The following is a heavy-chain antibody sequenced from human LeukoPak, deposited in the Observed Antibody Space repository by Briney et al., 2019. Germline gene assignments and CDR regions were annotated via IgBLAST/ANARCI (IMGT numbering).Heavy chain of an antibody. J-gene: IGHJ4*02. CDR3: ASGGFYDFWSGYYTPFDY. D-gene: IGHD3-3*01. CDR1: GFTVSSNY. CDR2: IYSGGST. Sequence: GGSLRLSCAASGFTVSSNYMSWVRQAPGKGLEWVSDIYSGGSTYYADSVKGRFTISRDNSKNTLYLQMNSLRAEDTAVYYCASGGFYDFWSGYYTPFDYWGQGTLVTVSS. V-gene: IGHV3-66*02.